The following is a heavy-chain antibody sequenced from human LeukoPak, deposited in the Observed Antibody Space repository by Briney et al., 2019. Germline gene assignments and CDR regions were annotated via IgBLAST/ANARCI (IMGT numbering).Heavy chain of an antibody. J-gene: IGHJ4*02. CDR3: AKDRYYDNKGFDY. CDR1: GFTFSSYA. D-gene: IGHD3-22*01. Sequence: GGSLRLSCAASGFTFSSYAMSWVRQAPGKGLEWVSGISGSGGTSNYADSVKGRFTISRDNSRNTLSLQMNSLRAEDTAVYYCAKDRYYDNKGFDYWGQGTLVTVSS. CDR2: ISGSGGTS. V-gene: IGHV3-23*01.